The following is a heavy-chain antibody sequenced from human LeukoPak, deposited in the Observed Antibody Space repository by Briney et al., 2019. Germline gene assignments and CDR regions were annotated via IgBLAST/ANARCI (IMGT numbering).Heavy chain of an antibody. Sequence: SETLSLTCTVSGGSISGYYWSWIRQPPGKGLEWIGYIHYIGSTNYNPSLKSRVTISVDTPKNQFSLKVSYETAADTAVYYCARDVLSQDYWGQGTLVTVSS. CDR3: ARDVLSQDY. D-gene: IGHD2-2*01. J-gene: IGHJ4*02. CDR1: GGSISGYY. V-gene: IGHV4-59*01. CDR2: IHYIGST.